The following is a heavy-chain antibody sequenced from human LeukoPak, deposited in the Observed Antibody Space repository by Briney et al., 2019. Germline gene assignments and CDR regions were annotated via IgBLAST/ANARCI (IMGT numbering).Heavy chain of an antibody. Sequence: GGSLRLSSAASGFTSSSYWMSWVRQAPGKGLEWVANIKQDGSEKYYVDSVKARFTISRDNAKNSLYLQMNSLRAEDTAVYYCARVGIVGAVDYWGQGTLVTVSS. CDR3: ARVGIVGAVDY. CDR2: IKQDGSEK. J-gene: IGHJ4*02. V-gene: IGHV3-7*01. CDR1: GFTSSSYW. D-gene: IGHD1-26*01.